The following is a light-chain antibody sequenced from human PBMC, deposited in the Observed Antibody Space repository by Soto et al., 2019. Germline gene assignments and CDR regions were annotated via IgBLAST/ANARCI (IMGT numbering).Light chain of an antibody. Sequence: ENVLTQSPDTLSLSPGERATLSCRASQNVSTFLAWYKQKPGQAPRRLIYDASNRATGIPARFIGSGSGTDFTLTISSLEPEDFAVYYCQQRSNSWTFGQGTKVDIK. CDR2: DAS. CDR3: QQRSNSWT. V-gene: IGKV3-11*01. J-gene: IGKJ1*01. CDR1: QNVSTF.